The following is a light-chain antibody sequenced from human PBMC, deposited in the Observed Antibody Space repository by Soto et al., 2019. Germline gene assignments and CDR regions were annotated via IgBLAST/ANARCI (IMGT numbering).Light chain of an antibody. V-gene: IGLV2-14*02. CDR3: SSYTSSSIDV. Sequence: ALAQPASVSGSPGQSITISCTGTSSDVGSYNLVSWYQQHPGNAPKLMIYEVSNRPSGASNRFSGSKSVNTASLTISGLQAEDEADYYCSSYTSSSIDVFGTGTKVTVL. CDR1: SSDVGSYNL. CDR2: EVS. J-gene: IGLJ1*01.